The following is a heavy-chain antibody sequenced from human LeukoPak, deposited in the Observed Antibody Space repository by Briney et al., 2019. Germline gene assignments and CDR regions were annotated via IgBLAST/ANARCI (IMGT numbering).Heavy chain of an antibody. Sequence: GGSLRLSCAASGFTFSTYSMYWVRQAPGKGLEWVSYISYSSSALYYADSVKGRFTISRDNAKNSLSLQMNSLRDEDTAVYYCARDSYGSSSYYYVSDYWGQGTLVTVSS. CDR2: ISYSSSAL. J-gene: IGHJ4*02. CDR3: ARDSYGSSSYYYVSDY. D-gene: IGHD3-22*01. V-gene: IGHV3-48*02. CDR1: GFTFSTYS.